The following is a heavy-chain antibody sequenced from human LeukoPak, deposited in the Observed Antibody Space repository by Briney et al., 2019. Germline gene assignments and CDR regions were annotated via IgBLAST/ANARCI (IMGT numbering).Heavy chain of an antibody. CDR1: GFSFSDYW. CDR3: ARGGQYRIDY. CDR2: IKEDGNEK. D-gene: IGHD1-14*01. Sequence: GGSLRLSCAASGFSFSDYWMKWVRQDPGKGLEWVANIKEDGNEKYYVDSAKGRFTISRDNAKNSLYLQMSSLRGEDTAVYYCARGGQYRIDYWGQGALVTVSS. V-gene: IGHV3-7*01. J-gene: IGHJ4*02.